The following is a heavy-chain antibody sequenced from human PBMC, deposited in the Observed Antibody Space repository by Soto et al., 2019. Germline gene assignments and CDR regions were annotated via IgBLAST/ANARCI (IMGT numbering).Heavy chain of an antibody. D-gene: IGHD6-19*01. V-gene: IGHV5-51*01. CDR3: ATRIAVAGTDGMDV. Sequence: PGESLKISCKASGYNFARYWIGWVRQMPGKGLEWMGIIYPGDSDTRYSPSFQGQVTISADKSISTAYLQWSSLKASDTAMYYCATRIAVAGTDGMDVWGQGTTVTVSS. J-gene: IGHJ6*02. CDR2: IYPGDSDT. CDR1: GYNFARYW.